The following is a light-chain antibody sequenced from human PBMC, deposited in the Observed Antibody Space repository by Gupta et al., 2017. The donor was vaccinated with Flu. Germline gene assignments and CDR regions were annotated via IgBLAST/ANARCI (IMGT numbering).Light chain of an antibody. V-gene: IGLV3-25*03. CDR1: ALLKQY. CDR3: QSADSSGTWV. J-gene: IGLJ3*02. Sequence: GQTARTTCSGDALLKQYAYWYQQKPGQAPVLVIYKDSERPCGIPERFSGSSSGTTVTLTISGVQAEDEADYYCQSADSSGTWVFGGGTKLTVL. CDR2: KDS.